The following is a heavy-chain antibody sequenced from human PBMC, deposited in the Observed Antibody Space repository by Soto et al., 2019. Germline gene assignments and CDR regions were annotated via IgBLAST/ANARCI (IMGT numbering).Heavy chain of an antibody. J-gene: IGHJ5*02. V-gene: IGHV3-23*01. CDR1: GFTFSSYA. CDR2: ISGSSGST. D-gene: IGHD2-15*01. Sequence: GGSLRVPCAASGFTFSSYAMSWVLQAPGKGLEWVSAISGSSGSTYYADSVKGRFTISRDNSKNTLYLQMNSLRAEDTAVYYCAKDHPDIVVVPTTTWGQGALVTVSS. CDR3: AKDHPDIVVVPTTT.